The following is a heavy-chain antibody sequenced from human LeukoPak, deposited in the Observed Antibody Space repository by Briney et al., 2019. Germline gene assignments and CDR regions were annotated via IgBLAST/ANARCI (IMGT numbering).Heavy chain of an antibody. CDR3: ARGCGYHTVYY. CDR1: GESFSGHI. J-gene: IGHJ4*02. Sequence: SETLSLTCAVYGESFSGHIWNCIRQPPGEGLGWIEDINHSGSTNYNPSLKSRVTISVDTSKNQFSLKLSSVTAADTAVYYCARGCGYHTVYYWGQGTLVTVSS. D-gene: IGHD6-25*01. CDR2: INHSGST. V-gene: IGHV4-34*01.